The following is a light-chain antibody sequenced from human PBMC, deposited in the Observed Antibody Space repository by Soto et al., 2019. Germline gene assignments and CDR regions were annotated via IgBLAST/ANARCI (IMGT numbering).Light chain of an antibody. Sequence: QSALTQPASVSGTPGQSITISCTGSNSDVGIYDFVSWYQHHPGRAPKLIDSEVSHRPSGVSNRFSGSKSGNTASLTISGLQSEDEADYYCISYTSDDVRYVFGTGTKVTVL. V-gene: IGLV2-14*01. J-gene: IGLJ1*01. CDR1: NSDVGIYDF. CDR3: ISYTSDDVRYV. CDR2: EVS.